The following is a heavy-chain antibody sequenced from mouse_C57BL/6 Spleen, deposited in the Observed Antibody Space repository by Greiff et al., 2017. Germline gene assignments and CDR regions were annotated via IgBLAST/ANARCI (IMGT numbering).Heavy chain of an antibody. CDR1: GYAFTNYL. CDR3: ARGLRCLDY. CDR2: INPGSGGT. Sequence: QVQLQQSGAELVRPGPSVKVSCKASGYAFTNYLMEWVKQRPGQGLEWIGVINPGSGGTNYNEKFKCKATLTADKTSSTAYMQLRSLTSDDSAVYFCARGLRCLDYWGQGTTLTVSS. J-gene: IGHJ2*01. V-gene: IGHV1-54*01.